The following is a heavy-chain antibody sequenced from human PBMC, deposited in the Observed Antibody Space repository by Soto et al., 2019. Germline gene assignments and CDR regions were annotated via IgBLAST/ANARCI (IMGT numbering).Heavy chain of an antibody. V-gene: IGHV4-31*03. CDR2: IYYSGST. CDR1: GGSISSGAYY. J-gene: IGHJ3*02. Sequence: SETLSLTCTVSGGSISSGAYYWSWIRQHPGKGLEWIGYIYYSGSTYYNPSLKSRVTISVDTSKNQFSLKLSSVTAADTAVYYCARATRRYDSSGFDAFDIWGQGTMVTVSS. CDR3: ARATRRYDSSGFDAFDI. D-gene: IGHD3-22*01.